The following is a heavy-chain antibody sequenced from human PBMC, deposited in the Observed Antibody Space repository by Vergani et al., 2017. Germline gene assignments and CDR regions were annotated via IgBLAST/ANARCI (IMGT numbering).Heavy chain of an antibody. J-gene: IGHJ6*02. CDR3: ARDPRGYGGDPEDYYYGMDV. V-gene: IGHV4-31*11. CDR2: IYYSGST. D-gene: IGHD2-21*02. Sequence: QVQLQESGPGLVKPSQTLSLTCAVSGGSISSGGYYWSWIRQHPGKGLEWIGYIYYSGSTYYNPSLKSRVTISVDPSKNQFSLQLSSVTAADTAVYYCARDPRGYGGDPEDYYYGMDVWGQGTTVTVSS. CDR1: GGSISSGGYY.